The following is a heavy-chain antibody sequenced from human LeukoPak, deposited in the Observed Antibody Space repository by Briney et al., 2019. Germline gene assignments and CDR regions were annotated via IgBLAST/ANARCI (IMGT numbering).Heavy chain of an antibody. J-gene: IGHJ4*02. Sequence: SETLSLTCAVYGGSFSGYYWSWIRQPPGKGLEWIGEINHSGSTNYNPSLKSRVTISVDTSKNQFSLKLSSVTAADTAVYYCARGHKLERQGAYYFDYWGQGTLVTVSS. V-gene: IGHV4-34*01. D-gene: IGHD1-1*01. CDR3: ARGHKLERQGAYYFDY. CDR2: INHSGST. CDR1: GGSFSGYY.